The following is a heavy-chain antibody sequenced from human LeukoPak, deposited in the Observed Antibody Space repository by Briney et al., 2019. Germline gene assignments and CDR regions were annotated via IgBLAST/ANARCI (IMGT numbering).Heavy chain of an antibody. J-gene: IGHJ4*02. Sequence: GGSLRLSCAASGFSVSSNYMSWVRQAPGKGLEWISIIYSGGSTYYADSVKGRFTISRDNSKNMLYLQMNSLRAEDTAVYYCGRYGVVGATPDYWGQGTLVTVSP. CDR2: IYSGGST. CDR1: GFSVSSNY. CDR3: GRYGVVGATPDY. V-gene: IGHV3-66*01. D-gene: IGHD1-26*01.